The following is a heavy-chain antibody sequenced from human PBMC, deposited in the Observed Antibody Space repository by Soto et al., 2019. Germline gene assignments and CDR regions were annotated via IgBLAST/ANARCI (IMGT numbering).Heavy chain of an antibody. V-gene: IGHV3-9*01. J-gene: IGHJ6*02. CDR1: GLSFDDYA. D-gene: IGHD2-21*02. CDR3: AKSMGGTANGMGV. CDR2: ISWNGGSI. Sequence: EVQLVESGGGLVQPGRSLRLSCAASGLSFDDYAMHWVRQVPGKGLEWVSGISWNGGSIGYADSVKGRFSISRDNAKNSLYLQMNSLRVEVTALYYCAKSMGGTANGMGVWGQGTTVTVSS.